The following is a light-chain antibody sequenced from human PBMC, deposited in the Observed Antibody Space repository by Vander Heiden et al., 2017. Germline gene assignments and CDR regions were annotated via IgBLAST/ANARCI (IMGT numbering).Light chain of an antibody. J-gene: IGLJ3*02. Sequence: SSELTQDPAVSGALGQPGRITCQGASRTSYYASGSPPKPGPAPVLVIYGKHNRPRGIPERFAGPSAGNTSSVTSTGAKAEDAADYYCNSGDSSGNHRVFGGGTKLTVL. CDR1: SRTSYY. CDR3: NSGDSSGNHRV. V-gene: IGLV3-19*01. CDR2: GKH.